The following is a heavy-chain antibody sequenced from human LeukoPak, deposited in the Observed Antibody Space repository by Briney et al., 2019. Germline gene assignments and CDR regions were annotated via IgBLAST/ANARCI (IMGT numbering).Heavy chain of an antibody. Sequence: PGGSLRLSCAASGFTFSSYGMHWVRQAPGKGLEWVAVISYDGSNKYYADSVKGRFTISRDNSKNTLYLQMSSLRAEDTAVYYCARADSMIVVVTTFDYWGQGTLVTVSS. V-gene: IGHV3-30*03. CDR2: ISYDGSNK. J-gene: IGHJ4*02. CDR3: ARADSMIVVVTTFDY. D-gene: IGHD3-22*01. CDR1: GFTFSSYG.